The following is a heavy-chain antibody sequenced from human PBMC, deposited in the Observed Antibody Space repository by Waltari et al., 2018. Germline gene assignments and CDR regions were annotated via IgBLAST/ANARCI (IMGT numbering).Heavy chain of an antibody. D-gene: IGHD4-4*01. Sequence: QVQLQQWGAGLLKPSETLSLTCAVSGGSFSRYYWSWIRQTPVKGLEWIGEINDRVTTNYNPSLRSRVTISGDTSRRQFSPTLSAVIAADTALYYCAGSYSNYINRIMRPTWPWGQGTLVTVSA. CDR2: INDRVTT. V-gene: IGHV4-34*01. CDR3: AGSYSNYINRIMRPTWP. CDR1: GGSFSRYY. J-gene: IGHJ4*02.